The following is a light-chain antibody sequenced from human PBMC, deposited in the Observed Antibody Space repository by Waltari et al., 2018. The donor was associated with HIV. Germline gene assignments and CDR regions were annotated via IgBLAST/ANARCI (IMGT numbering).Light chain of an antibody. Sequence: QSALTQPASVSGSPGQSITISCTGTSSDVGGYNYVSWYQPHPGKAPKLMIYEVSNRPSGVSSRFSGSKSGNTASLTISGLQAEDEADYYCSSYTSSSTWVFGGGTKLTVL. V-gene: IGLV2-14*01. CDR3: SSYTSSSTWV. CDR2: EVS. CDR1: SSDVGGYNY. J-gene: IGLJ3*02.